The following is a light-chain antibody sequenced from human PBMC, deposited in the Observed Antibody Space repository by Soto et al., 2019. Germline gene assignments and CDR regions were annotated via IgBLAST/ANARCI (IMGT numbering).Light chain of an antibody. V-gene: IGKV3-20*01. Sequence: EVMLTQSPGTLSLSPGERGTLSCRASQSISSAHLVWYQQKPGQAPRLLIHGASNRATGIPDRFSGSGSGTDFTLTISRLEPEDFAVYYCQHYDGSPLTFGGGTKVELK. CDR1: QSISSAH. CDR2: GAS. J-gene: IGKJ4*01. CDR3: QHYDGSPLT.